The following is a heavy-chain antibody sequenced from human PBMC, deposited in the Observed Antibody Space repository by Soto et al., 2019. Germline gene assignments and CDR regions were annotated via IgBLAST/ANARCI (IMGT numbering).Heavy chain of an antibody. J-gene: IGHJ6*04. V-gene: IGHV3-15*01. CDR1: GFTFSNAW. Sequence: PGGSLRLSCAASGFTFSNAWMSWVRQAPGKGLEWVGRIKSKTDGGTTDYAAPVKGRFTISRDDSKNTLYLQMNSLKTEDTAVYYCTTGSPYYDFWSGYYTGPAMDVWGKGTTVTVSS. D-gene: IGHD3-3*01. CDR2: IKSKTDGGTT. CDR3: TTGSPYYDFWSGYYTGPAMDV.